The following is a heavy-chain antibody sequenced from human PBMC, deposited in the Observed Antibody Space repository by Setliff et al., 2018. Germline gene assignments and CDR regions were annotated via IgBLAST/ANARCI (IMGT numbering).Heavy chain of an antibody. J-gene: IGHJ2*01. CDR3: ARELRSGHWYFDP. D-gene: IGHD6-25*01. Sequence: LRLSCAASGFTVSINYMSWVRQAPGKGLEWISVIYSGGTTYYADSVKGRFTISRDNSKNTLDLQMNSLRVEDTAVYYCARELRSGHWYFDPWGRGTLVTVSS. CDR2: IYSGGTT. V-gene: IGHV3-53*01. CDR1: GFTVSINY.